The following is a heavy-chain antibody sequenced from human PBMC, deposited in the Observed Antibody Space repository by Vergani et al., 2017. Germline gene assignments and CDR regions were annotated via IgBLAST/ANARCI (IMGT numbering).Heavy chain of an antibody. V-gene: IGHV3-30*02. CDR2: IQFDGSNQ. Sequence: QVQLVESGGGVVQRGGSLRLSCATSGFTLSNSDMQWIRQGPGKGLEFVAFIQFDGSNQYYADSVKGRFTLSRDFSKNTLYLQMNSLGTDDTATYYCAKHFRGWGIDYWGQGTQVIVSS. D-gene: IGHD3-16*01. CDR3: AKHFRGWGIDY. CDR1: GFTLSNSD. J-gene: IGHJ4*02.